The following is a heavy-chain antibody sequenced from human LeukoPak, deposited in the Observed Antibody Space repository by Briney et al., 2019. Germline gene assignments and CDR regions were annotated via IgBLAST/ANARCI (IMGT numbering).Heavy chain of an antibody. CDR3: ARVRASAYFDY. J-gene: IGHJ4*02. CDR2: ISGSGGSK. CDR1: GFTFSSYA. Sequence: GGSLRLSCAASGFTFSSYAMSWVRQAPGTVLGYDSTISGSGGSKYYADSVKGRFTISRENSKNTLYLQMNSLRAEDTAVYYCARVRASAYFDYWGQGTLVTVSS. V-gene: IGHV3-23*01.